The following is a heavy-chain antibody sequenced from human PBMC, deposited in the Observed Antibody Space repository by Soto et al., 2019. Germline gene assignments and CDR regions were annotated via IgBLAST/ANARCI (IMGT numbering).Heavy chain of an antibody. CDR2: ISPFDGNT. CDR3: ARASGSSYWFDP. Sequence: ASVKVSCKTSGYTFTNYGISWVRQAPGQGLEWMGWISPFDGNTNYAQNLQGRVTMTTDTSTSTAYMELRSLRSDDTAVYYCARASGSSYWFDPWGQGTLVTVSS. CDR1: GYTFTNYG. J-gene: IGHJ5*02. V-gene: IGHV1-18*01. D-gene: IGHD1-26*01.